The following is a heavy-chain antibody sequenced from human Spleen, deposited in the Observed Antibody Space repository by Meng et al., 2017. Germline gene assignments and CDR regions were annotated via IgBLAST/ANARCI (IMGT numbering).Heavy chain of an antibody. CDR2: ISSSGSTI. V-gene: IGHV3-48*03. Sequence: GGSLRLSCAASGFTFSSYEMNWVRQAPGKGLEWVSYISSSGSTIYYADSVKGRFTISRDNSKNTLYLQMNSLRAEDTAVYYCAKEERYSSGWYDPWGQGTLVTVSS. CDR1: GFTFSSYE. D-gene: IGHD6-19*01. J-gene: IGHJ5*02. CDR3: AKEERYSSGWYDP.